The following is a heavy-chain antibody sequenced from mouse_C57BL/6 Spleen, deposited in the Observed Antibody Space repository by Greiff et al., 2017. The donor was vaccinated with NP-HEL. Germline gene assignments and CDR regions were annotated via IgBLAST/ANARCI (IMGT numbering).Heavy chain of an antibody. CDR2: IDPENGDT. CDR1: GFNIKDDY. CDR3: TREYYGSSYDWYFDV. V-gene: IGHV14-4*01. Sequence: VQLKQSGAELVRPGASVKLSCTASGFNIKDDYMHWVKQRPEQGLEWIGWIDPENGDTEYASKFQGKATITADTSSNTAYLQLSSLTSEDTAVYYCTREYYGSSYDWYFDVWGTGTTVTVSS. J-gene: IGHJ1*03. D-gene: IGHD1-1*01.